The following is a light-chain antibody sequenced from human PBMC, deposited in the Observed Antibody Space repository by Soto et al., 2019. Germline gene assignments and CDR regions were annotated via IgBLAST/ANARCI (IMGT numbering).Light chain of an antibody. CDR1: QSVSNNY. CDR3: QQRSSWIT. CDR2: GAS. Sequence: EIVLTQSPGTLSLSPGERATLSCRASQSVSNNYLAWYQQKPGQAPRLLIYGASNRATDIPDRFSGSGSGTDFTLTISSLEPEDFAVYYCQQRSSWITFGQGTRLEIK. J-gene: IGKJ5*01. V-gene: IGKV3D-20*02.